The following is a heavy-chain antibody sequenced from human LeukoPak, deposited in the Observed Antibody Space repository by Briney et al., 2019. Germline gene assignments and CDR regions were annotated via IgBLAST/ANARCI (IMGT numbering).Heavy chain of an antibody. Sequence: PSETLSLTCTVSGGSISSSSYYWGWIRQPPWKGLEWIGSIYYSGSTYYNPSLKSRVTISVDTSKNQFSLKLSSVTAADTAVYYCARFTGGGYSYGYVHYYYYMDVWGKGTTVTVSS. D-gene: IGHD5-18*01. J-gene: IGHJ6*03. CDR2: IYYSGST. CDR1: GGSISSSSYY. V-gene: IGHV4-39*07. CDR3: ARFTGGGYSYGYVHYYYYMDV.